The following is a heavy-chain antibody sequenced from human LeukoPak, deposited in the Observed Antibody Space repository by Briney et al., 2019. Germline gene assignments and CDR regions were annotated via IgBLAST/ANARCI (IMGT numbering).Heavy chain of an antibody. J-gene: IGHJ3*02. V-gene: IGHV3-23*01. Sequence: PGGALRLPCAASGFTFSSYAMSWAPKAPGKGLEWVSAISGSGGTTHYADSVKGRFTISRDNSKNSLYLQMNSLRAEDTAVYYCARDMVWGHDIVVVPAALDAFDIWGQGTMVTVSS. CDR1: GFTFSSYA. CDR2: ISGSGGTT. D-gene: IGHD2-2*01. CDR3: ARDMVWGHDIVVVPAALDAFDI.